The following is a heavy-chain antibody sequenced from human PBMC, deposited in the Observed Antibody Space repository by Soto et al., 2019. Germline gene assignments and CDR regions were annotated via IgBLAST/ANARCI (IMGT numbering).Heavy chain of an antibody. J-gene: IGHJ3*02. CDR3: ARHRSSGWTEDAFDI. V-gene: IGHV5-51*01. D-gene: IGHD6-19*01. CDR2: IHPGDSDT. CDR1: GYSFTSSW. Sequence: GESLKISCQGSGYSFTSSWIGWVRQMPGKGLEWMGIIHPGDSDTRYSPSFQGQVTISAAKSISTAYLRWSSLRASDTAIYYCARHRSSGWTEDAFDIWGQGTMVTVSS.